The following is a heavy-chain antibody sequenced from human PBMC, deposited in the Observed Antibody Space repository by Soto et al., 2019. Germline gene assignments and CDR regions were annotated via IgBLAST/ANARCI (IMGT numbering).Heavy chain of an antibody. V-gene: IGHV3-33*01. J-gene: IGHJ4*02. Sequence: SLRLSCAASGFNFSSYGMHWVRQAPGKGLEWGAVIWYDGSNKYYADSVKGRFTISRDNSKNTLYLQMNSLRAEDTAVYYCARHDVGNCSGGSCYKETPHDYWGQGTLVTVSS. CDR3: ARHDVGNCSGGSCYKETPHDY. CDR2: IWYDGSNK. D-gene: IGHD2-15*01. CDR1: GFNFSSYG.